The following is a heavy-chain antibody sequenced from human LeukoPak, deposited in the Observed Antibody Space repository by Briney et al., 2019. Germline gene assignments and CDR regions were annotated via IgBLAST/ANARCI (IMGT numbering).Heavy chain of an antibody. V-gene: IGHV3-48*04. CDR2: ISSSSSTI. J-gene: IGHJ4*02. Sequence: GGSLRLSCAASGFTFSSYSMNWVRQAPGKGLEWVSYISSSSSTIYYADSVKGRFTISRDNAKNSLYLQMNSLRAEDTAVYYCAREGAVPAVIIDYWGQGTLVTVSS. D-gene: IGHD2-2*01. CDR1: GFTFSSYS. CDR3: AREGAVPAVIIDY.